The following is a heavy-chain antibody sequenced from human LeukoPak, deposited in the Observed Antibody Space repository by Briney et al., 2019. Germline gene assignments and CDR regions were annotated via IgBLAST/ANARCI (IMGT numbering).Heavy chain of an antibody. CDR2: INHSGST. CDR3: ARYSGYDRAFDI. Sequence: SETLSLTCAVYGGSFSGYYWSWIRQPPGKGLEWIGEINHSGSTNYNPSLKSRVTISVDTSKNQLSLKLSSVTAADTAVYYCARYSGYDRAFDIWGQGTMVTVSS. V-gene: IGHV4-34*01. J-gene: IGHJ3*02. CDR1: GGSFSGYY. D-gene: IGHD5-12*01.